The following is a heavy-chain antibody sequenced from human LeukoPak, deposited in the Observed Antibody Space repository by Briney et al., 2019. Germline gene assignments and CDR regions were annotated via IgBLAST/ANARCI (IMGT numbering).Heavy chain of an antibody. CDR1: GGSLSGYY. D-gene: IGHD2-2*01. CDR2: INHSGST. J-gene: IGHJ5*02. V-gene: IGHV4-34*01. Sequence: SETLSLTCAVYGGSLSGYYWSWIRQPPGKGLEWIGEINHSGSTNYNPSLKSRVTISVDTSKNQFSLKLSSVTAADTAVYYCARNIVVVPAAPNWFDPWGQGTLVTVSS. CDR3: ARNIVVVPAAPNWFDP.